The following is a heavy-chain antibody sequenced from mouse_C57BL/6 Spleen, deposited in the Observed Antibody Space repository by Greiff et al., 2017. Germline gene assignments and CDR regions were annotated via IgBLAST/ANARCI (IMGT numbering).Heavy chain of an antibody. J-gene: IGHJ1*03. CDR1: GYAFSSYW. CDR2: IYPGDGDT. V-gene: IGHV1-80*01. D-gene: IGHD1-1*01. Sequence: VKLMESGAELVKPGASVKISCKASGYAFSSYWMNWVKQRPGKGLEWIGQIYPGDGDTNYNGKFKGKATLTADKSSSTAYMQLSSLTSEDSAVYFCARSYYGSSYRYFDVWGTGTTVTVSS. CDR3: ARSYYGSSYRYFDV.